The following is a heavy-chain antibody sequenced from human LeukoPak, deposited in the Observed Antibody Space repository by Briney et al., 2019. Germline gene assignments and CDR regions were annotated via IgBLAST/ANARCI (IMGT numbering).Heavy chain of an antibody. Sequence: SETLSLTCGVSGGSITTTNYWGWVRPPPGGGLEWIGEISLAGRTRYNPSLKSRVNISIDESKNHLYLNLASVTAADTAVYYCSRESGPFCPFGHWGQGTLVAVTS. D-gene: IGHD1-26*01. CDR3: SRESGPFCPFGH. CDR2: ISLAGRT. V-gene: IGHV4-4*02. CDR1: GGSITTTNY. J-gene: IGHJ4*02.